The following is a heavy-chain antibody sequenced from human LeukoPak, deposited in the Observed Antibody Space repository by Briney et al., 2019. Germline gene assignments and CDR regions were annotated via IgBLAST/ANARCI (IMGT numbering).Heavy chain of an antibody. CDR1: GFTFSTYW. CDR2: IKKDGSEK. D-gene: IGHD1-7*01. V-gene: IGHV3-7*05. J-gene: IGHJ4*02. CDR3: AREMGWNYGDY. Sequence: GGSLRLSCAASGFTFSTYWMTWVRQAPGKGLEWVANIKKDGSEKYYVDSVRGRFTISRDNAKNSLYLQMNSLRAEDTAVYYCAREMGWNYGDYWGQGTPVTVSS.